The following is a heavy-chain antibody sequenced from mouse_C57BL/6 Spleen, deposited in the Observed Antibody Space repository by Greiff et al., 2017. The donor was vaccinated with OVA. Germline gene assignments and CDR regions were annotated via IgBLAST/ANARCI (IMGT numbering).Heavy chain of an antibody. V-gene: IGHV14-4*01. J-gene: IGHJ2*01. CDR3: TTCVVTIEGGYFDY. CDR2: IDPENGDT. D-gene: IGHD2-12*01. Sequence: EVQLQQSGAELLRPGASVKLSCTASGFNIKDDYMHWVKQRPEQGLEWIGWIDPENGDTEYASKFQGKATITADTSSNTAYLQLSSLTSEDTAVYYCTTCVVTIEGGYFDYWGQGTTLTVSS. CDR1: GFNIKDDY.